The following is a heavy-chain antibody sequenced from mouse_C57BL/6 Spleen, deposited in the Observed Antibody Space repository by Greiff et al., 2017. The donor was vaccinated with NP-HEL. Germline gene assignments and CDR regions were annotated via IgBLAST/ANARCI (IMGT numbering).Heavy chain of an antibody. Sequence: VQLQQPGAELVMPGASVKLSCKASGYTFTSYWMHWVKQRPGQGLEWIGEIDPSDSYTNYNQKFKGKSTLTVDKSSSTAYMQLSSLTSEDSAVYYCARVYYGNPYFDYWGQGTTLTVSS. CDR3: ARVYYGNPYFDY. V-gene: IGHV1-69*01. J-gene: IGHJ2*01. CDR1: GYTFTSYW. CDR2: IDPSDSYT. D-gene: IGHD2-1*01.